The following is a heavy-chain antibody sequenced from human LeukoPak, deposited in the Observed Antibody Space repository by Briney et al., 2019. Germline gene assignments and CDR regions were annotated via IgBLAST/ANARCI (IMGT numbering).Heavy chain of an antibody. D-gene: IGHD3-3*02. CDR1: GFTFSSYS. J-gene: IGHJ4*02. CDR2: ISSSSSYI. CDR3: ARDTAAFREGTLDY. Sequence: GGSLRLSCAASGFTFSSYSMNWVRQAPGKGLEWVSSISSSSSYIYYADSVKGRFTISRDNAKNSLYLQMNSLRAEDTAVYYCARDTAAFREGTLDYWGQGTLVTVSS. V-gene: IGHV3-21*01.